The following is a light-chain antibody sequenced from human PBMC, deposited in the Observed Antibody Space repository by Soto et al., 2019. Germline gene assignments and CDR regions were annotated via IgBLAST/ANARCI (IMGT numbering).Light chain of an antibody. J-gene: IGLJ2*01. CDR2: EAT. V-gene: IGLV2-23*01. CDR1: SSDVGSYDL. Sequence: QSALTQPASVSGSPGQSITISCTGTSSDVGSYDLVSWYQQHPGKAPKLVIYEATQRASGISDRFSGSESGNTASLTICGLQAEDEADYYCSKERATTHVVFGGGTKVTVL. CDR3: SKERATTHVV.